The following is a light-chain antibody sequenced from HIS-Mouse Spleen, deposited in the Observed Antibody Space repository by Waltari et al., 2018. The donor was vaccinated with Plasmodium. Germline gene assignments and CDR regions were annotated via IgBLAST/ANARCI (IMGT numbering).Light chain of an antibody. CDR2: QDS. V-gene: IGLV3-1*01. Sequence: SYELTQPPSVSVSPGQTASITCSGDKLGYKYACWYQQKPGQSPVLVIYQDSKRPSGSPERFPGSNAGNTATLTISGTQARDEADYYCQAWDSSTVVFGGGTKLTVL. J-gene: IGLJ2*01. CDR3: QAWDSSTVV. CDR1: KLGYKY.